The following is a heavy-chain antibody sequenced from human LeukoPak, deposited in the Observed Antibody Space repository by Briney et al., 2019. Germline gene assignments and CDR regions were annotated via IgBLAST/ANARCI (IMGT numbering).Heavy chain of an antibody. Sequence: PSETLSLTCTVSGGSISSSSSWTWIRQPAGQGLEWIGRVYTSGSTDYNPSLKSRVTMSVDTSKNQFSLKLSSVTAADTAVYFCARVRECSSTTCFQTFYFDYWGQGSLVTVSS. CDR1: GGSISSSSS. CDR2: VYTSGST. V-gene: IGHV4-4*07. CDR3: ARVRECSSTTCFQTFYFDY. D-gene: IGHD2-2*01. J-gene: IGHJ4*02.